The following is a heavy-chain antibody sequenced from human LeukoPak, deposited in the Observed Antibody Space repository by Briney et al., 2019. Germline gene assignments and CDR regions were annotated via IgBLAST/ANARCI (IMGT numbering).Heavy chain of an antibody. D-gene: IGHD3-3*01. CDR3: ARLSYDFWSGYYNPIDY. CDR1: GYTFTSYG. CDR2: ISAYNGNT. V-gene: IGHV1-18*01. J-gene: IGHJ4*02. Sequence: EASVKVSCQASGYTFTSYGISWVRQAPGQGLEWMGWISAYNGNTNYAQKLQGRVTMTTDTSTSTAYMELRSLRSDDTAVYYCARLSYDFWSGYYNPIDYWGQGTLVTVSS.